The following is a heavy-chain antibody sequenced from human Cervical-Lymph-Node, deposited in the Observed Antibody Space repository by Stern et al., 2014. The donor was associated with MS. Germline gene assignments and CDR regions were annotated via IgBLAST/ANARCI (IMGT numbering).Heavy chain of an antibody. J-gene: IGHJ5*02. D-gene: IGHD4/OR15-4a*01. Sequence: QVQLQESGPGLVKPSHTLSLTCTVSGGSIISGDFYWSWIRQLPGKGLEWIGYIYYRGSHYYKPSLNSRVAISVDTANNEFSLKLSAVTAADTAVYYCARRAGGSDNYFDPWGQGTLVTVSS. CDR2: IYYRGSH. CDR1: GGSIISGDFY. V-gene: IGHV4-31*03. CDR3: ARRAGGSDNYFDP.